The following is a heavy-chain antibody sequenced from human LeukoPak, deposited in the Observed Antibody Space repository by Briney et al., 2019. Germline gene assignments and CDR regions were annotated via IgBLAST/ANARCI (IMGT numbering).Heavy chain of an antibody. CDR3: ARDRDGDYFDY. CDR1: GGSISSGNYY. D-gene: IGHD4-17*01. V-gene: IGHV4-61*02. CDR2: ISTSGST. Sequence: PSQTLSLTCTVSGGSISSGNYYWTWIRQPAGKGLEWIGRISTSGSTNYNPSLKSRVTISVDTSKNQFSLKLSSVTAADTAVYYCARDRDGDYFDYWGQGTLVTVSS. J-gene: IGHJ4*02.